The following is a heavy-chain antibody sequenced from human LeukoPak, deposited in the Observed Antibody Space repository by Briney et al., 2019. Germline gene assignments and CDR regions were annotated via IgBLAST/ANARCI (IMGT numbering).Heavy chain of an antibody. Sequence: ASVKVSCKASGYTFTSYGISWVRQAPGQGLEWMGWISAYNGNTNYAQKLQGRVTMTTDTSTSTAYMELRSLRAEDTAVYYCAKDPIRPGPDYWGQGTLVTVSS. J-gene: IGHJ4*02. CDR1: GYTFTSYG. V-gene: IGHV1-18*01. CDR2: ISAYNGNT. D-gene: IGHD1-14*01. CDR3: AKDPIRPGPDY.